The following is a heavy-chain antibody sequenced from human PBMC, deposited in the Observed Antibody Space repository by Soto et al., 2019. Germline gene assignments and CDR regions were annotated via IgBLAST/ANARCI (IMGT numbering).Heavy chain of an antibody. CDR2: IWYDGSNK. V-gene: IGHV3-33*01. J-gene: IGHJ6*02. D-gene: IGHD4-17*01. CDR3: ARDCHDYGDYGPETGYYGMDV. Sequence: GGSLRLSCAASGFTFSSYGMHWVRQAPGKGLEWVAVIWYDGSNKYYADSVKGRFTISRDNSKNTLYLQMNSLRAEDTAVYYCARDCHDYGDYGPETGYYGMDVWGQGTTVTVSS. CDR1: GFTFSSYG.